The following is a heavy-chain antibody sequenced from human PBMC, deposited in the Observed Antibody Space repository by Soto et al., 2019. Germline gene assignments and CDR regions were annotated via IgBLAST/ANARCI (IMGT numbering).Heavy chain of an antibody. D-gene: IGHD3-3*01. V-gene: IGHV3-23*01. J-gene: IGHJ4*02. CDR1: GFTFSSYA. CDR3: AKFHDFWSGYYTGIHFDY. CDR2: ISGSGGST. Sequence: EVQLLESGGGLVQPGGSLRLSCAASGFTFSSYAMSWVRQAPGKGLEWGSAISGSGGSTYYADSVKGRFTISRDNSKNTLYLQMTSLRAEDTAVYYCAKFHDFWSGYYTGIHFDYWGQGTLVTVSS.